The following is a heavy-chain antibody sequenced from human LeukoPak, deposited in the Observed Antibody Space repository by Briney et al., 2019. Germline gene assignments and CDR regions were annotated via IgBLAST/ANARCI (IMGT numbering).Heavy chain of an antibody. V-gene: IGHV4-34*01. D-gene: IGHD6-6*01. CDR3: ARGRVAARPFDY. Sequence: SETLSLTCAVYGGSFSGYYWSWIRQPPGKGLEWIGEINHSGGTNYNPSLKSRVTISIDTSKNQFSLKLSSVTVADTAVYYCARGRVAARPFDYWGQGTLVTVSS. J-gene: IGHJ4*02. CDR1: GGSFSGYY. CDR2: INHSGGT.